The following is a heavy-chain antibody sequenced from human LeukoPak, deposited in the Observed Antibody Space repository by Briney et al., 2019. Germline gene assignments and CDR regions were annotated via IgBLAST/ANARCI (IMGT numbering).Heavy chain of an antibody. J-gene: IGHJ4*02. CDR3: ARAYYYDSGSYYGHFDY. D-gene: IGHD3-10*01. CDR2: ISGSGDAT. CDR1: KFTFVNYA. Sequence: GRSLRLSCAASKFTFVNYAMSWVRQAPGKGLEWVSTISGSGDATYYADSVKGRFTISRDNSKSTLYLQMNSLRAEDTALYYCARAYYYDSGSYYGHFDYWGRGTLVTVSS. V-gene: IGHV3-23*01.